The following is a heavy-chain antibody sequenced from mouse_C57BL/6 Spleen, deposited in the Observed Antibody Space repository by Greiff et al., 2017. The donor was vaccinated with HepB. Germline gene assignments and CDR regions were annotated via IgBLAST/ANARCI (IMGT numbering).Heavy chain of an antibody. J-gene: IGHJ3*01. CDR3: ARSDGYYPLFAY. D-gene: IGHD2-3*01. CDR2: IDPSDSYT. V-gene: IGHV1-69*01. Sequence: VQLQQPGAELVMPGASVKLSCKASGYTFTSNWMHWVKQRPGQGLEWIGEIDPSDSYTNYNQKFKGKSTLTVDKYSSTAYMQLSSLTSEDSAVYYCARSDGYYPLFAYWGQGTLVTVSA. CDR1: GYTFTSNW.